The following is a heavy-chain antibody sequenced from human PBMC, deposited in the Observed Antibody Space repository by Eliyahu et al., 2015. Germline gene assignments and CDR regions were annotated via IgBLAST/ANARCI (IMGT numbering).Heavy chain of an antibody. V-gene: IGHV3-7*05. D-gene: IGHD3-3*02. CDR1: GISFSSHX. CDR3: AISTIRAGYTF. Sequence: LLESGGGLVHPGGSLRLSCVVSGISFSSHXMTWVRXAPGKGLQWVTXLNXDGSKVYYEDSLKGRFTVSRDNAKNTLYLQMDTLAAEDTALYYCAISTIRAGYTFWGHGTLVTVSS. J-gene: IGHJ4*01. CDR2: LNXDGSKV.